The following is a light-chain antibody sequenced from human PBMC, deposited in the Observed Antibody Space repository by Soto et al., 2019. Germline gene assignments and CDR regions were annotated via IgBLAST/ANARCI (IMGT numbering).Light chain of an antibody. CDR1: NSRSGSNY. V-gene: IGLV1-47*01. J-gene: IGLJ7*01. Sequence: QSVLPQPPSASGTPGQRVTISCSTSNSRSGSNYVYWYQQLPGAAPKLLIYRNDQRPSGVPDRFSGSKSGTSASLAISGLRSEDEGDYFCANWDDSLRVYVFGSGTQLTVL. CDR2: RND. CDR3: ANWDDSLRVYV.